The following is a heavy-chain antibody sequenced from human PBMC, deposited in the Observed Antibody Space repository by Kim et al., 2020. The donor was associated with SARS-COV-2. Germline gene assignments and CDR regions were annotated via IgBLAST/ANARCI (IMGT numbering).Heavy chain of an antibody. D-gene: IGHD3-10*01. CDR1: GYTFTSYI. J-gene: IGHJ4*02. CDR3: AREGSGNSYDS. Sequence: ASVKVSCKASGYTFTSYIIHWVRQAPGQRLEWMGWLNVGSGNTQYSQKFQGRVSITRDTSASTDYMELSSLRSEDTALYYCAREGSGNSYDSWGQGTLVT. CDR2: LNVGSGNT. V-gene: IGHV1-3*01.